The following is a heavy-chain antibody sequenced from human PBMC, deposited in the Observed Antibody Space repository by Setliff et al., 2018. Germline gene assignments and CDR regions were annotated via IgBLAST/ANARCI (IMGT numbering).Heavy chain of an antibody. D-gene: IGHD2-21*01. CDR2: IKQDGSEK. CDR3: VRDSPYCVNGVCRGY. CDR1: GFTFINYW. Sequence: LSLTCAASGFTFINYWMSWVRQAPGTGLEWLANIKQDGSEKFYVDSVKGRFTISRDNAKNSLYLQMNNLRAEDTAVYYCVRDSPYCVNGVCRGYWGQGTQVTVSS. J-gene: IGHJ4*02. V-gene: IGHV3-7*03.